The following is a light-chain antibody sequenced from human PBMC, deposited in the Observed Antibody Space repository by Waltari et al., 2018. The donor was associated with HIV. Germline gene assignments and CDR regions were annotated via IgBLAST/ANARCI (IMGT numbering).Light chain of an antibody. CDR3: AAWGDSLTSFV. CDR1: SSNLGSNY. Sequence: QSVLTQPPSASETPGQRVTISCSGSSSNLGSNYVYWYQHLPGTAPKLLIYRNNPRPSGVPDRFSGSKSGTSASLAISGLRSEDEADYYCAAWGDSLTSFVFGTGTKVTVL. J-gene: IGLJ1*01. CDR2: RNN. V-gene: IGLV1-47*01.